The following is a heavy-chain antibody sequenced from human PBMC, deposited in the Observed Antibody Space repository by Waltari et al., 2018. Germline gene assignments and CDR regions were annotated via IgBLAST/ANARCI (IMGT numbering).Heavy chain of an antibody. V-gene: IGHV4-34*01. CDR3: ARRKVRGVIIRSPYYFAY. D-gene: IGHD3-10*01. CDR1: GGSFSGYY. CDR2: INHSGRT. J-gene: IGHJ4*02. Sequence: QVQLQQGGAGLWKPSETLSLPYAVYGGSFSGYYWSWIRQPPGNGQGWIGEINHSGRTNYNPLLKSRVTISVETSKNQFSLKLSSVTAADTAVYYRARRKVRGVIIRSPYYFAYWGQGTLVTVSS.